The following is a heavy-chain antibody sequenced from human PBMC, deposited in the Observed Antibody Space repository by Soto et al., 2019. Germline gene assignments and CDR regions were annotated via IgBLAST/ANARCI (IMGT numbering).Heavy chain of an antibody. CDR1: GFIFSSYG. Sequence: QVQLVESGGGVVQPGRSLRLSCAASGFIFSSYGMHWVRQAPGKGLEWVAVISYDGSNKYYADSVKGRFTISRDNSKNTLYLQMNDLRAEDTAVYYCAKEGEGYSSGRLSPPDYWGQGTLVTVSS. V-gene: IGHV3-30*18. CDR3: AKEGEGYSSGRLSPPDY. CDR2: ISYDGSNK. J-gene: IGHJ4*02. D-gene: IGHD6-19*01.